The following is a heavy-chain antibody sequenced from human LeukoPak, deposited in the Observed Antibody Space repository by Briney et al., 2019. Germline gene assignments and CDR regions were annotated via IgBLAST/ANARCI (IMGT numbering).Heavy chain of an antibody. Sequence: KPSETLSLTCTVSGGSISSYYWSWIRQPPGKGLEWIGYIYYSGSTNYNPSLKSRVTISVDTSKNQFSLKLSSVTAADTAVYYCARDQPTYYYDSSGYYRGYYFDYWGQGTLVTVS. CDR3: ARDQPTYYYDSSGYYRGYYFDY. V-gene: IGHV4-59*01. J-gene: IGHJ4*02. CDR1: GGSISSYY. CDR2: IYYSGST. D-gene: IGHD3-22*01.